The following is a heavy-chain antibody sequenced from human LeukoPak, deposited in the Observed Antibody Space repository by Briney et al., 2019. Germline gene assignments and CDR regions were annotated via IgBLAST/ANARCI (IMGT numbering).Heavy chain of an antibody. Sequence: GGSLRLSCAASGFTYSSYWMSWVRQAPGKGLEWVANIKQDGGEKYYVGSVKGRFTVSRDNAKNSLYLQMNSLRAEDTAVYYCAREWNYYGSGIMDVWGKGTTVTVSS. D-gene: IGHD3-10*01. CDR3: AREWNYYGSGIMDV. CDR1: GFTYSSYW. V-gene: IGHV3-7*01. J-gene: IGHJ6*04. CDR2: IKQDGGEK.